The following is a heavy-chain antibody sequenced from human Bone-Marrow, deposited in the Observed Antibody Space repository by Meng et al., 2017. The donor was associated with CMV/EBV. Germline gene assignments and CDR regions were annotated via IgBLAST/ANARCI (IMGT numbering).Heavy chain of an antibody. CDR2: INPNSGGT. V-gene: IGHV1-2*02. Sequence: ASVKVSCKASGYTFTGYYMHWVRQAPGQGLEWMGWINPNSGGTNYAQKFQGRVTMTRDTSISTAYLELSRLRSDDTALYYCARDPQFMSGSYSDYWGQGTLVTVSS. J-gene: IGHJ4*02. D-gene: IGHD1-26*01. CDR1: GYTFTGYY. CDR3: ARDPQFMSGSYSDY.